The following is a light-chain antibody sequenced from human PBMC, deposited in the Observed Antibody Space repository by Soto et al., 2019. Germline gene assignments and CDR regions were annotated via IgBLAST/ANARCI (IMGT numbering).Light chain of an antibody. CDR3: AAWDDRLNGVP. CDR1: SSNIGSNT. J-gene: IGLJ2*01. V-gene: IGLV1-44*01. Sequence: QSVLTQPPSASGTPGQRVTISCSGSSSNIGSNTVNWYQHLPGTAPKLLIYSNNQRPSGVPDRFSGSKSGTSASLAISGLQSEDEADYYCAAWDDRLNGVPFGGGTKVTVL. CDR2: SNN.